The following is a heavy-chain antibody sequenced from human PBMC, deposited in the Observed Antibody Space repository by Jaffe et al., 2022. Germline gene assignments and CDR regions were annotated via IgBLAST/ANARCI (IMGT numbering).Heavy chain of an antibody. CDR3: ARHMTDGFGGNRAFDY. V-gene: IGHV4-38-2*01. J-gene: IGHJ4*02. Sequence: QVQLQESGPGLVKPSETLSLTCAVSGYSISSAYYWGWIRQPPGKGLEWVGSIYHSGSTYYNASLKSRVTISVDTSKNQFSLKLTSVTAADTAVYYCARHMTDGFGGNRAFDYWGQGTLVTVSS. CDR1: GYSISSAYY. CDR2: IYHSGST. D-gene: IGHD3-10*01.